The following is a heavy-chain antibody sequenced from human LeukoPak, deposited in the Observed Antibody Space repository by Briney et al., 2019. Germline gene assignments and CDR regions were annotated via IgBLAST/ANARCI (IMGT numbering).Heavy chain of an antibody. V-gene: IGHV3-48*03. J-gene: IGHJ6*03. CDR2: ISRSGSTI. CDR1: GFTFSSYE. Sequence: PGGSLRLSCAASGFTFSSYEMNWVRQAPGKGLEWVSYISRSGSTIYYADSVKGRFTISRDNAKNSLYLQMNSLRAEDAAVYYCARVANYHYYYMDVWGKGTTVTISS. CDR3: ARVANYHYYYMDV.